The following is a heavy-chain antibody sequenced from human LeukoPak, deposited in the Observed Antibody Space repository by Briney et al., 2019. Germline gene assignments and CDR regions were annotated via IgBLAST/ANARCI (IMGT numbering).Heavy chain of an antibody. CDR1: GFTFSRYW. Sequence: GGSLRLSCAASGFTFSRYWMSWVRQAPGKGLEWVANIKQDGSEKYYVDSVKGRFTISRDNAKNSLYLQMNSLRAEDTAVYYCARESSVYYGMDVWGQGTTVTVSS. CDR2: IKQDGSEK. V-gene: IGHV3-7*01. CDR3: ARESSVYYGMDV. D-gene: IGHD6-6*01. J-gene: IGHJ6*02.